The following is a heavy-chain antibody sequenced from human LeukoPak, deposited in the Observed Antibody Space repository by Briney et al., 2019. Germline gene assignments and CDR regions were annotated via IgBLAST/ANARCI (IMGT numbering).Heavy chain of an antibody. D-gene: IGHD3-3*01. Sequence: SETLSLTCTVSGGSISSSSYYWGWIRQPPGKGLEWIGSIYYSGSTYYNPSLKSRVTISVDTSKNQFSLRLTSVTAADTAVYYCIGNVYYSLEYWGQGTLVTVSS. J-gene: IGHJ4*02. CDR2: IYYSGST. CDR1: GGSISSSSYY. CDR3: IGNVYYSLEY. V-gene: IGHV4-39*03.